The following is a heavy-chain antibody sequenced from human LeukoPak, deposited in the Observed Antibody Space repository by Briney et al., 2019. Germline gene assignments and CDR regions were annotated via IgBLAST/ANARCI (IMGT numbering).Heavy chain of an antibody. D-gene: IGHD1-26*01. CDR1: VFTFRDYA. Sequence: GGSLKLSCAASVFTFRDYAMHWVRQGPGKGLEWVSLSSGGAGSTYVAHFETDRFAFSRDKNKNSLYLQMNGLRTDDSVLYYCVKPVTVSYYEGPYDYWGQGTLVSVSS. CDR2: SSGGAGST. CDR3: VKPVTVSYYEGPYDY. J-gene: IGHJ4*02. V-gene: IGHV3-43*02.